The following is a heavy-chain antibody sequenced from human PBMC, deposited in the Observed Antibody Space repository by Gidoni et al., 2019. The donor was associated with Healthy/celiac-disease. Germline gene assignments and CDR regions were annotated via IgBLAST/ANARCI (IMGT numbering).Heavy chain of an antibody. J-gene: IGHJ4*02. CDR1: GFTFSSYA. CDR3: ASGPSSGWSSGPY. Sequence: EVQLLESGGGLVQPGGSLRLSCAASGFTFSSYAMSWVRQAPGKGLGWVSAISGSGGSTYYADSVKGRFTISRDNSKNTLYLQMNSLRAEDTAVYYCASGPSSGWSSGPYWGQGTLVTVSS. D-gene: IGHD6-19*01. CDR2: ISGSGGST. V-gene: IGHV3-23*01.